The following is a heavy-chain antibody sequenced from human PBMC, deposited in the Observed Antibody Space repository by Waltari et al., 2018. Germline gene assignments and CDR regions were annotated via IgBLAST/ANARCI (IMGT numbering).Heavy chain of an antibody. J-gene: IGHJ5*02. CDR1: GGSISSSSYY. CDR2: IYYSGST. Sequence: QLQLQESGPGLVKPSETLSLTCTVSGGSISSSSYYWGWIRQPPGKGLEWIGSIYYSGSTYTSPSLKSRVTISVDTSKNQFSLKLSSVTAADTAVYYCARRELLRPNWFDPWGQGTLVTVSS. D-gene: IGHD1-26*01. V-gene: IGHV4-39*01. CDR3: ARRELLRPNWFDP.